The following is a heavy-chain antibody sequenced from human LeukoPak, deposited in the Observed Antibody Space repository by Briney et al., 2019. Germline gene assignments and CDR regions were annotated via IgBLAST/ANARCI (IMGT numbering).Heavy chain of an antibody. V-gene: IGHV3-13*01. J-gene: IGHJ4*02. D-gene: IGHD6-13*01. CDR1: GFTFSSYG. CDR3: ARVAAAGKGFDH. CDR2: IGTAGDT. Sequence: GGTLRLSCAASGFTFSSYGMSWVRQAPGKGLEWVSAIGTAGDTYYGGSVKGRFTISRENAKNSLYLQMNSLRAGDTAVYYCARVAAAGKGFDHWGQGTLVTVSS.